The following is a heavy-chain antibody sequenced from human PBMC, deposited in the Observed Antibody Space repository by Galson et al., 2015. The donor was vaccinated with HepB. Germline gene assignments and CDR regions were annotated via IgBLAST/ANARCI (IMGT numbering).Heavy chain of an antibody. CDR2: ISGSGGRT. D-gene: IGHD3-3*01. CDR3: AKEPVHVDYDSWSGYYFDS. V-gene: IGHV3-23*01. Sequence: SLRLSCAASGFTFSSYAMNWVRQAPGKGLEWVSGISGSGGRTYDADSVKGRFTISRDNSKNTLFVQMNSLRVEDTAVYYCAKEPVHVDYDSWSGYYFDSWGQGTLVIVSS. CDR1: GFTFSSYA. J-gene: IGHJ4*02.